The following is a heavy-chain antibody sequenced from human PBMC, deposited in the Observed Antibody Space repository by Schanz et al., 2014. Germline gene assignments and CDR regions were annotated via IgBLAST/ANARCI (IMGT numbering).Heavy chain of an antibody. Sequence: EVQLVESGGGLVQPGGSLRLSCAASGFSFSDHAMDWVRQAPGKGLEWVSAISGSGGSTYYADSVKGRFTISRDNAENTLFLQMNSLRAEDTAVYYCARKVVATIGGYYDNWGQGTLVIVSS. CDR2: ISGSGGST. CDR1: GFSFSDHA. D-gene: IGHD5-12*01. CDR3: ARKVVATIGGYYDN. J-gene: IGHJ4*02. V-gene: IGHV3-23*04.